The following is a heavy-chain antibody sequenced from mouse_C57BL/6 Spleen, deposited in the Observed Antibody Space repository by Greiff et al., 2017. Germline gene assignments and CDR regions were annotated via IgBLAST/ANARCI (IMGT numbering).Heavy chain of an antibody. CDR3: AGQEEGAAPAIDAIDY. J-gene: IGHJ4*01. CDR1: GYTFTEYT. CDR2: FYPGGGSI. D-gene: IGHD6-1*01. Sequence: QVQLQQPGAELVKPGASVKLSCKASGYTFTEYTIHWVKQRSGQGLAWIGWFYPGGGSIKYNEKFKDKATLTADKSSSTVYIELSRLTSEDSAVYFCAGQEEGAAPAIDAIDYWGQGTSVTVSS. V-gene: IGHV1-62-2*01.